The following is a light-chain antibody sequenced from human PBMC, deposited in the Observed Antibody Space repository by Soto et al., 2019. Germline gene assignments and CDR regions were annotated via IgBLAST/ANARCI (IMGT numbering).Light chain of an antibody. CDR2: AAS. J-gene: IGKJ5*01. CDR3: QQSYSTPPT. Sequence: DIQMTHSPSSLSASVGDRVTITCRASQSISSYLNWYQQKPGKAPKVLIYAASSLQSGVPSRFSGSGSGTDFTLTISSLQPEDFATYYCQQSYSTPPTFGQGTRLEIK. CDR1: QSISSY. V-gene: IGKV1-39*01.